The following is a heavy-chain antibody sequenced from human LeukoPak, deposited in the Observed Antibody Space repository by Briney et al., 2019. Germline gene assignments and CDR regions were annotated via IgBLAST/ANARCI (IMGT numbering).Heavy chain of an antibody. CDR2: FSYDGSTQ. Sequence: GGSLRLSCAGSGFTFSTYAMHWVPQAPGKGLEWVALFSYDGSTQRYADSVKGRFTISRDNAKNSLYLQMNSLRAKDTAVYYCTSYRAEYFQHRGQGTLVTVSS. CDR1: GFTFSTYA. J-gene: IGHJ1*01. CDR3: TSYRAEYFQH. V-gene: IGHV3-30-3*01.